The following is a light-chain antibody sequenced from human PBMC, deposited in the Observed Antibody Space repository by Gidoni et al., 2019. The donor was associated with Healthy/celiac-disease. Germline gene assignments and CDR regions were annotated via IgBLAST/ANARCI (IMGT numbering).Light chain of an antibody. V-gene: IGKV3-11*01. J-gene: IGKJ4*01. CDR1: QSVSSY. CDR3: QQRSNWPPLT. CDR2: DAS. Sequence: EIVLTQSQATLSLSPEESATLSTRASQSVSSYLAWYQQKPGQAPRLLIYDASNRATGIPARFSGSGSGTDFTLTISSLEPEDFAVYYCQQRSNWPPLTFGGGTKVEIK.